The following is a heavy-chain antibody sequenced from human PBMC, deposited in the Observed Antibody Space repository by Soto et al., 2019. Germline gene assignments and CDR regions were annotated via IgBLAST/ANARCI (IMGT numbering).Heavy chain of an antibody. D-gene: IGHD5-18*01. CDR2: VSNSRST. CDR1: GGSISSAAYY. Sequence: QVRLQESGPGLVKPSQTLSLTCTVSGGSISSAAYYWSWIRQHPGKGLEWIGYVSNSRSTYYNPSLKSRVIISVYTSKHQFSLSLTSVTAADTAVYYCAREYTYGSNFFDCWGQGARVTVSS. J-gene: IGHJ4*02. V-gene: IGHV4-31*03. CDR3: AREYTYGSNFFDC.